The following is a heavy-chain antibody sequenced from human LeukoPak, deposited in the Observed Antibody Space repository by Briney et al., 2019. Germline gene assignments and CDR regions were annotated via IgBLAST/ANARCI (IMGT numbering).Heavy chain of an antibody. CDR2: IYYSGST. CDR1: GSSISNYY. V-gene: IGHV4-59*01. Sequence: SETLSLTCTVSGSSISNYYCSWIRQPPGKGLEWIGYIYYSGSTNYNPSLKSRVTISVDTSKNQFSLKLSSVTAADTAVYYCARVMITFGGVIVPFDYWGQGTLVTVSS. D-gene: IGHD3-16*02. J-gene: IGHJ4*02. CDR3: ARVMITFGGVIVPFDY.